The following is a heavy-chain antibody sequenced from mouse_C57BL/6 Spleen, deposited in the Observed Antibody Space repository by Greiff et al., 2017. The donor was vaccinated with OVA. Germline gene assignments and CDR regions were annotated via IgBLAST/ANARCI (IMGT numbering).Heavy chain of an antibody. Sequence: DVKLVESGGGLVQPGGSLKLSCAASGFTFSDYYMYWVRQTPEKRLEWVAYISNGGGSTYYPDTVKGRFTISRDNAKNTLYLQMSRLKSEDTAMYYCARQGVYDYDVGYYAMDYWGQGTSVTVSS. J-gene: IGHJ4*01. CDR1: GFTFSDYY. CDR3: ARQGVYDYDVGYYAMDY. D-gene: IGHD2-4*01. V-gene: IGHV5-12*01. CDR2: ISNGGGST.